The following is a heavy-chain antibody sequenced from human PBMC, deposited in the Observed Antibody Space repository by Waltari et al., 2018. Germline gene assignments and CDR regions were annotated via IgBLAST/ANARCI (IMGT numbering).Heavy chain of an antibody. CDR3: ARGGGLTRDVEGDWYFDL. V-gene: IGHV3-53*02. Sequence: EVQLVETGGGLIQPGGSLRLSCAASGFTVSSNYMSWVRQAPGKGLERGAVSYSVGSTYYADSVKGRVTISRDNTKNTLYLQMNSLRAEDTAVYYCARGGGLTRDVEGDWYFDLWGRGTLVTVSS. CDR1: GFTVSSNY. J-gene: IGHJ2*01. D-gene: IGHD1-26*01. CDR2: SYSVGST.